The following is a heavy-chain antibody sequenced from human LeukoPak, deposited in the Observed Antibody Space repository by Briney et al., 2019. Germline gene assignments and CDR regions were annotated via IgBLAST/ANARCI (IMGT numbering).Heavy chain of an antibody. CDR2: IYYSGST. V-gene: IGHV4-31*03. CDR3: ARATRTIFGVVSSIDP. J-gene: IGHJ5*02. Sequence: PSQTLSLTCTVSGGSISSGGYYWSWIRQHPGKGLEWLGYIYYSGSTYYNPSLKSRVTISVDTSKNQFSLKLSSVTAADTAVYYCARATRTIFGVVSSIDPWGQGTLVTVSS. CDR1: GGSISSGGYY. D-gene: IGHD3-3*01.